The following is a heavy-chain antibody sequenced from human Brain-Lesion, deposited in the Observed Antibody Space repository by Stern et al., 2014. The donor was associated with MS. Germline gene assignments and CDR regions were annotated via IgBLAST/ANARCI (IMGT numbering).Heavy chain of an antibody. Sequence: VQLVESGAEVKKPGASVKVSCKTSGYIFTGHYIHWVRQAPGQGLEWMAWIKPNTGGRKYAQKVQGKVTMSRDKSIITAYVELSSLTSDDTAVYYCARDQRGITIFGVVTDYYYLGMDVWGQGTTVTVSS. CDR3: ARDQRGITIFGVVTDYYYLGMDV. CDR1: GYIFTGHY. D-gene: IGHD3-3*01. V-gene: IGHV1-2*02. J-gene: IGHJ6*02. CDR2: IKPNTGGR.